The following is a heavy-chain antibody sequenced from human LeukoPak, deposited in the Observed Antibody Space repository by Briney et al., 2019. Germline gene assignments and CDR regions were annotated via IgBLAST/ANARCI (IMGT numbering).Heavy chain of an antibody. CDR3: VTTTIRLGY. V-gene: IGHV4-39*07. J-gene: IGHJ4*02. CDR2: ISNSGST. CDR1: GGSISSSSHY. D-gene: IGHD1-26*01. Sequence: SSETLSLTCTVSGGSISSSSHYWGWIRQPPGKGLEWIGSISNSGSTYYNPSLKSRVTISVDTSNNQFSLKLSSVTAADTAVYYCVTTTIRLGYWGQGTLVTVSS.